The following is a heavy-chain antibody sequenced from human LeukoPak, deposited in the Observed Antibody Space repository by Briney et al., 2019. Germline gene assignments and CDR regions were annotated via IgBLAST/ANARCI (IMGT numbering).Heavy chain of an antibody. J-gene: IGHJ4*02. CDR2: ISYDGSNK. CDR3: ASAPYYDILTGYYDY. D-gene: IGHD3-9*01. V-gene: IGHV3-30*04. Sequence: AGGSLRLSCAASGFTFSSYAMHWVRQAPGKGLEWVAVISYDGSNKYYADSVKGRFTISRDNSKNTLYLQMNSLRAEDTAVYYCASAPYYDILTGYYDYWGQGTLVTVSS. CDR1: GFTFSSYA.